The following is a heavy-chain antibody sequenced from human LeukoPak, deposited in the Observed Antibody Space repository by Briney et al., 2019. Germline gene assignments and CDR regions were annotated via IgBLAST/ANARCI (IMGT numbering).Heavy chain of an antibody. CDR2: IKEDGSEK. V-gene: IGHV3-7*01. Sequence: PGGSLRLSCAASGFTFGIYWMNWVRQAPGKGLEWVANIKEDGSEKSYVDSVKGRFTISRDNAKNSLYLQMNSLRAEDTAVYYCARGEHSSFDYWGQGTLVTVSS. D-gene: IGHD6-6*01. J-gene: IGHJ4*02. CDR3: ARGEHSSFDY. CDR1: GFTFGIYW.